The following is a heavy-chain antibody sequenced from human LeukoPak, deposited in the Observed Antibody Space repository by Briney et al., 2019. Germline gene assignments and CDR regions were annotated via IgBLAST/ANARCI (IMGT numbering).Heavy chain of an antibody. V-gene: IGHV3-64*01. J-gene: IGHJ3*02. Sequence: GGSLRLSCTASGFTFSSYAMHWVRQARGKGLESVSGISTNGGSTYYANSMKGRFTISRDNSKNTLYLQMNSLRAEDTAVYYCAKDLGVVVTAIHAFDIWGQGTMVTVSS. CDR2: ISTNGGST. D-gene: IGHD2-21*02. CDR3: AKDLGVVVTAIHAFDI. CDR1: GFTFSSYA.